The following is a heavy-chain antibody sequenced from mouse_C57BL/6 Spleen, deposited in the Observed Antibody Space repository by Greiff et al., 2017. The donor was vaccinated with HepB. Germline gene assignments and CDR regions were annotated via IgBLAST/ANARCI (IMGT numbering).Heavy chain of an antibody. D-gene: IGHD2-10*01. CDR2: ISSGSSTI. CDR3: ARAYWDAMDY. V-gene: IGHV5-17*01. CDR1: GFTFSDYG. J-gene: IGHJ4*01. Sequence: EVMLVESGGGLVKPGGSLKLSCAASGFTFSDYGMHWVRQAPEKGLEWVAYISSGSSTIYYADTVKGRFTISRDNAKNTLFLQMTSLRSEDTAMYYCARAYWDAMDYWGQGTSVTVSS.